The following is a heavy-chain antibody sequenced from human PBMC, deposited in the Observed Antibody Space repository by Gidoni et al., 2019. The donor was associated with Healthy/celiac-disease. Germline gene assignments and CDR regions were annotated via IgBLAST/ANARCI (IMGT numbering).Heavy chain of an antibody. CDR1: GFTFSSYS. CDR3: ARAEEEWLLNWFDP. J-gene: IGHJ5*02. D-gene: IGHD3-3*01. CDR2: ISSSSSYI. V-gene: IGHV3-21*01. Sequence: EVQLVESGGGLVKPGGSLRLSCAASGFTFSSYSMNWVRQAPGKGLEWVSSISSSSSYIYYADSVKGRFTISRDNAKNSLYLQMNSLRAEDTAVYYCARAEEEWLLNWFDPWGQGTLVTVSS.